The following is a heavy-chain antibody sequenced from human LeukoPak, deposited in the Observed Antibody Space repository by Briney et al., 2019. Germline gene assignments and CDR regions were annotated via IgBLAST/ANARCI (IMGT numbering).Heavy chain of an antibody. J-gene: IGHJ4*02. D-gene: IGHD3-22*01. Sequence: PSETLSLTCTVSGGSISSGSYYWSWIRQPAGKGLEWIGRIYTSGSTNYNPSLKSRVTISVDPSKNQFSLKLSSVTAADTAVYYCARGNTTYYYDSSGYSDYWGQGTLVTVSS. CDR3: ARGNTTYYYDSSGYSDY. V-gene: IGHV4-61*02. CDR1: GGSISSGSYY. CDR2: IYTSGST.